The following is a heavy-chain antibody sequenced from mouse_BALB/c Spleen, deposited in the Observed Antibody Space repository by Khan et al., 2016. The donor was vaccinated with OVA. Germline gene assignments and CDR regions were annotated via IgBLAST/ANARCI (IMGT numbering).Heavy chain of an antibody. Sequence: QIQLVQSGPELKKPGETVKISCKASGYTFTNYGMNWVKQSPGKALKWMGWINTYTGEPTYADDFKGRFAFSLETSASTAYLQINNLKDEDTATYYCARPPYFSYTLDHWGQGTSVTVSS. CDR3: ARPPYFSYTLDH. CDR1: GYTFTNYG. D-gene: IGHD2-10*01. CDR2: INTYTGEP. J-gene: IGHJ4*01. V-gene: IGHV9-3-1*01.